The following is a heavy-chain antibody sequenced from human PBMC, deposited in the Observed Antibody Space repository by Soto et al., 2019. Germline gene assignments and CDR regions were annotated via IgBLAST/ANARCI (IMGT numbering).Heavy chain of an antibody. Sequence: QVQLQESGPGLVKPSQTLSLTCTVSGGSISSGGYYWSWIRQHPGKGLEWIGYIYYSGSTYYNPSLKSGVTISVVSSKTQFFLKLLSVTAADTAVYYCAGSGHYDILPGYPLPDYWGQGTLVTVSS. J-gene: IGHJ4*02. V-gene: IGHV4-31*03. CDR2: IYYSGST. CDR1: GGSISSGGYY. D-gene: IGHD3-9*01. CDR3: AGSGHYDILPGYPLPDY.